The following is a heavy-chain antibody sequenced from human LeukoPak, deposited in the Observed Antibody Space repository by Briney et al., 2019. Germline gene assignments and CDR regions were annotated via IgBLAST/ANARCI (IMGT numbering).Heavy chain of an antibody. CDR1: GSTFSDYY. Sequence: PGGSLRLSCAASGSTFSDYYMSWIRQAPGKGLEWVSYISSSGSTIYYADSVKGRITISRDNAKNSLYLQMNSLRAEDAAVYYCARRRYNWNAIDYWGQGTLVTVSS. CDR3: ARRRYNWNAIDY. CDR2: ISSSGSTI. J-gene: IGHJ4*02. D-gene: IGHD1-20*01. V-gene: IGHV3-11*01.